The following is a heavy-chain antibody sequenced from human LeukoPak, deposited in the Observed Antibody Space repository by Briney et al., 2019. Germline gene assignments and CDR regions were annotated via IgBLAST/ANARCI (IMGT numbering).Heavy chain of an antibody. Sequence: GGSLRLSCAASGFTFSSYGMHWVRQAPGEGLEWVAFIRYDGSNKYYADSVKGRFTISRDNSKNTLYLQMNSLRAADTAVYYCARVFDSGSQAYFYYMDVWGKGTTVTIFS. D-gene: IGHD3-10*01. V-gene: IGHV3-30*02. CDR3: ARVFDSGSQAYFYYMDV. CDR2: IRYDGSNK. CDR1: GFTFSSYG. J-gene: IGHJ6*03.